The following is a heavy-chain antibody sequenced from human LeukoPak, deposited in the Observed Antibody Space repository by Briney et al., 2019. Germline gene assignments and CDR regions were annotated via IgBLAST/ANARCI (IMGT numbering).Heavy chain of an antibody. J-gene: IGHJ5*02. CDR1: GGSMSSYY. V-gene: IGHV4-4*09. CDR3: ARARQQLVLGWFDP. D-gene: IGHD6-13*01. Sequence: SETLSLTCTVSGGSMSSYYWSWIRQPPGKGLEWIGYIYTSGSINYNPSLKSRVTILLDTSKNQFSLKLSSVTAADTAVYCCARARQQLVLGWFDPWGQGTLVTVSS. CDR2: IYTSGSI.